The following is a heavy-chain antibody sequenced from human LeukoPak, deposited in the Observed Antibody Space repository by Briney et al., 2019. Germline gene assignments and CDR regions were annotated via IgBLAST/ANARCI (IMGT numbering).Heavy chain of an antibody. D-gene: IGHD5-24*01. Sequence: SETLSLTCTVSGGSISSSSYYWGWIRQPPGKGLEWIGSIYYSGSTYYNPSLNSRVTISVDTSKNQFSLKLSSVTAADTAVYYCAKALEMATISPFDFWGQGTLVTVSS. V-gene: IGHV4-39*01. CDR1: GGSISSSSYY. CDR3: AKALEMATISPFDF. J-gene: IGHJ4*02. CDR2: IYYSGST.